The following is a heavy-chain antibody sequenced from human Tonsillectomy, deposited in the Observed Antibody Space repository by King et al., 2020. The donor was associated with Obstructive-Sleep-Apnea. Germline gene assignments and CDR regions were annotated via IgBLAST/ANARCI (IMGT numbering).Heavy chain of an antibody. D-gene: IGHD6-19*01. Sequence: VQLVESGGGLVQPGRSLRLSCVASGFTFDEYAMHWVRQAPGKGLEWVSGISWNRGSIGYVDAVKGRFTISRDNVKKSLYLQRNSLRVEDTALYYCAKDKDSSGWYADYWGQGTLVTVSS. CDR3: AKDKDSSGWYADY. CDR1: GFTFDEYA. V-gene: IGHV3-9*01. J-gene: IGHJ4*02. CDR2: ISWNRGSI.